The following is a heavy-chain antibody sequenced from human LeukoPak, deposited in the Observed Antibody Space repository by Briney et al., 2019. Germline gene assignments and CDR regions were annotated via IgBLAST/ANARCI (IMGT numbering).Heavy chain of an antibody. J-gene: IGHJ4*02. CDR3: VVDAQYCTSSRCFFYFGY. Sequence: ASVKVSCKVSGYTLTELSMHWVRQAPGKGLEWMGGFHPDDGETIYAPKFQGIFTMTEDTSIDTAYMELSSLSSEDTAVYYCVVDAQYCTSSRCFFYFGYWGQGTLVTVSS. CDR2: FHPDDGET. V-gene: IGHV1-24*01. CDR1: GYTLTELS. D-gene: IGHD2-2*01.